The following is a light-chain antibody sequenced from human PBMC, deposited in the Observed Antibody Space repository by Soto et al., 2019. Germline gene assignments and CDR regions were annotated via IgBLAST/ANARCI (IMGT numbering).Light chain of an antibody. CDR3: GTRDNILRGWV. J-gene: IGLJ3*02. CDR1: NSNIGNNY. V-gene: IGLV1-51*01. CDR2: DND. Sequence: QSALTQPPSVSAAPGQRVTISCSGSNSNIGNNYVSWFQQLPGTAPKLLIIDNDKRPSGIPDRFSGSRSGTSATLGITGLQTGDEADYYCGTRDNILRGWVFGGGTKVTVL.